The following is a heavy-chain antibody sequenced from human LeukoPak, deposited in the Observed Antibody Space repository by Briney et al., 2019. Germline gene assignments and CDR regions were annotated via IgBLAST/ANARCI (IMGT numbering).Heavy chain of an antibody. D-gene: IGHD2-21*01. CDR3: ARITFVVEGYGMDV. J-gene: IGHJ6*02. CDR2: IYYSGST. CDR1: GGSISSYY. V-gene: IGHV4-59*01. Sequence: SETLSLTCTVSGGSISSYYWSWIRQPPGKGLEWIGYIYYSGSTNYNPSLKSRVTISVDTSKNQFSLKLSSVTAADTAVYYCARITFVVEGYGMDVWGQGTTVTVSS.